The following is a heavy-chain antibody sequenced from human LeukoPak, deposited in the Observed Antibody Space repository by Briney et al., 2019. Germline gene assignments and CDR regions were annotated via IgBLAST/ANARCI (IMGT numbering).Heavy chain of an antibody. Sequence: GGSLRLSCAASGFTFSNYAMHWARQAPGKGLEYVSGISSNGGSTYYANSVKGRFTISRDNSKNTLYLQMGSLRADDLAVYYCTTDSFDIWGQGTMVTVSS. CDR3: TTDSFDI. CDR2: ISSNGGST. V-gene: IGHV3-64*01. J-gene: IGHJ3*02. CDR1: GFTFSNYA.